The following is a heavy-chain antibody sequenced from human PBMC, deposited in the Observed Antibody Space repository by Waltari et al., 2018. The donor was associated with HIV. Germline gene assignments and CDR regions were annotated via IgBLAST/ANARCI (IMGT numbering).Heavy chain of an antibody. Sequence: QLVGSGGGFVQPGMSLRLSCVASGFSISDYNMNWVRPAPGKWLDWVAYITPDGDTLYYADSVKGRFTISRDNAENSVYLQMTSLRAEDAAVYYCARFSFDSSSYLDSWGQGSLVTVSS. CDR3: ARFSFDSSSYLDS. CDR1: GFSISDYN. CDR2: ITPDGDTL. V-gene: IGHV3-48*01. D-gene: IGHD3-9*01. J-gene: IGHJ4*02.